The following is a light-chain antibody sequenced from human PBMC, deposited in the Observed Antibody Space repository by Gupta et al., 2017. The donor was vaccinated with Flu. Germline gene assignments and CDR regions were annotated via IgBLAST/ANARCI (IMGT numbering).Light chain of an antibody. CDR1: RNVSSY. CDR2: CAS. Sequence: PPLVAPREGTTHTICSTRNVSSYLACYQQKPGQTPRLLIYCASTSVTGIPATFSGSGSGTEFTLTIISLQAEDFAVYYCRQDYNWAYTFGQGTKLEIK. V-gene: IGKV3-15*01. J-gene: IGKJ2*01. CDR3: RQDYNWAYT.